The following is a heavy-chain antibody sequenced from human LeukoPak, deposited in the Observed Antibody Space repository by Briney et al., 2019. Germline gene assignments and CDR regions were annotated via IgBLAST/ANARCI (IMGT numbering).Heavy chain of an antibody. CDR2: INSDGSST. Sequence: SGGSLRLSCAASGFTFSHYWMHWVRQPPGKGLVWVSRINSDGSSTTYADSVKGRFTISRDNAEKTLYLQMNSLRAEDTAVYYCARDRGSIVGATVDGNWSDPWGQGTLVTVSS. CDR1: GFTFSHYW. V-gene: IGHV3-74*03. D-gene: IGHD1-26*01. J-gene: IGHJ5*02. CDR3: ARDRGSIVGATVDGNWSDP.